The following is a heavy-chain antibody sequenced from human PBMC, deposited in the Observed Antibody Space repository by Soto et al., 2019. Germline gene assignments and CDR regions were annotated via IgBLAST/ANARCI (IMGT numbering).Heavy chain of an antibody. V-gene: IGHV1-18*01. CDR1: GYNFFMFV. CDR3: ARERFGARGDKFYDY. D-gene: IGHD3-10*01. CDR2: ISPYNGNT. J-gene: IGHJ4*02. Sequence: QVHLVQSGVEIQKPGASVKVSCQASGYNFFMFVISWLRQAPGEGLEWVGWISPYNGNTDFEQKFRGGVAMPADTSTNIIYMELRSLRPDDTATYYCARERFGARGDKFYDYWGQGTLVTVSS.